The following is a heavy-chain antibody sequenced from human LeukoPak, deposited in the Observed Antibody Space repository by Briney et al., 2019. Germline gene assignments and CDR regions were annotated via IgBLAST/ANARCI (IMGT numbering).Heavy chain of an antibody. CDR3: AREKLGYCSAGSCYSDWFDP. Sequence: SETQSLTCSVYGESFSNYYWSWIRQPPGKGLEWIGEINHSGSTNYNPSLKSRVTISVDTSKNQFSLRLTSVTAADTAVYYCAREKLGYCSAGSCYSDWFDPWGQGTLVTASS. V-gene: IGHV4-34*01. CDR1: GESFSNYY. CDR2: INHSGST. D-gene: IGHD2-15*01. J-gene: IGHJ5*02.